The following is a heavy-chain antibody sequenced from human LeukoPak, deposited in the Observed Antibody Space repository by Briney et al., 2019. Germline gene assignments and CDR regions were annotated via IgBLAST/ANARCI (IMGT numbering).Heavy chain of an antibody. V-gene: IGHV4-39*01. D-gene: IGHD4-17*01. CDR1: GGSISSSSYY. Sequence: PSETLSLTCTVSGGSISSSSYYWGWIRQPPGKGLELIGSIYYSGSTYYNPSLKSRVTISVDTSKNQFSLKLSSVTAADTAVYYCARHKYDYGDYGGRDDAFDIWGQGTMVTVSS. CDR2: IYYSGST. J-gene: IGHJ3*02. CDR3: ARHKYDYGDYGGRDDAFDI.